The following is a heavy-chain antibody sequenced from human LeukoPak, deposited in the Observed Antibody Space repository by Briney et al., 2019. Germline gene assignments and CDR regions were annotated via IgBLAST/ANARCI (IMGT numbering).Heavy chain of an antibody. CDR1: GGSISSSSYY. Sequence: SETLSLTCTVSGGSISSSSYYWGWIRQPPGKGLEWIGSIYYSGSTNYNPSLKSRVTISVDTSKNQFSLKLSSVTAADTAVYYCARRPRWFGELYSIDYWGQGTLVTVSS. V-gene: IGHV4-39*07. CDR3: ARRPRWFGELYSIDY. CDR2: IYYSGST. J-gene: IGHJ4*02. D-gene: IGHD3-10*01.